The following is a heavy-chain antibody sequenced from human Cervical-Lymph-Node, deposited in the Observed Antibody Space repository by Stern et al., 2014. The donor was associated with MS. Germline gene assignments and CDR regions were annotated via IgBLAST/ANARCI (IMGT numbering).Heavy chain of an antibody. Sequence: QMQLVQSGGGVVQPGRSLRLSCAASGFKFSAYAMFWVRQAPGKGLEWVALISDDGSNKYYSDSVKGRFTVSRDNSVNTLYLQMSSLRVDDTAVYYCARDREEYTFYYYYGMDVWGQGTTVTVSS. D-gene: IGHD2/OR15-2a*01. J-gene: IGHJ6*02. CDR1: GFKFSAYA. V-gene: IGHV3-30*04. CDR2: ISDDGSNK. CDR3: ARDREEYTFYYYYGMDV.